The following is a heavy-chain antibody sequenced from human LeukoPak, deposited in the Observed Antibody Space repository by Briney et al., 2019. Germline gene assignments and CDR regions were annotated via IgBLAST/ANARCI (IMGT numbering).Heavy chain of an antibody. Sequence: GGSLRLSCAASGLTFSSYAMTWVRQAPGKGLEWVSAISRSGGSTNYADSVKGRFTISRDNSKNTVYLQMSSLRAEDTAVYYCARWGVGWLQFSDAFDIWGQGTMVTVSS. D-gene: IGHD5-24*01. CDR2: ISRSGGST. CDR1: GLTFSSYA. J-gene: IGHJ3*02. V-gene: IGHV3-23*01. CDR3: ARWGVGWLQFSDAFDI.